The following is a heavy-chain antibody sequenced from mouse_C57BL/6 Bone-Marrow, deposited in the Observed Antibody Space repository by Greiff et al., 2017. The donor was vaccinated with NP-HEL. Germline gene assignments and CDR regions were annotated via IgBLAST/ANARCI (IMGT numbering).Heavy chain of an antibody. CDR1: GYSITSDY. V-gene: IGHV3-8*01. CDR2: ISYSGST. CDR3: ARRGVLYPGYAMDY. J-gene: IGHJ4*01. Sequence: EVMLVESGPGLAKPSQTLSLTCSVPGYSITSDYWNWIRKFPGNKLEYMGYISYSGSTYSNPSTISRIFLTRDTAKNQYYLQLISVTTEDTATYYCARRGVLYPGYAMDYWGQGTSVTVSS.